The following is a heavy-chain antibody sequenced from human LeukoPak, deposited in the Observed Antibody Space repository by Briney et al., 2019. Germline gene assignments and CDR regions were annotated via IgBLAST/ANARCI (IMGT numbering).Heavy chain of an antibody. CDR2: INPNSGGT. Sequence: ASVKVSCKASGYTFTGYYMHWVRQAPGQGLEWMGWINPNSGGTNYAQKFPGRVTMTRDTSISTAYMELSRLRSDDTAVYYCARDNQDIVVVPAAVIRVDTAMDDAFDIWGQGTMVTVSS. V-gene: IGHV1-2*02. D-gene: IGHD2-2*01. CDR3: ARDNQDIVVVPAAVIRVDTAMDDAFDI. CDR1: GYTFTGYY. J-gene: IGHJ3*02.